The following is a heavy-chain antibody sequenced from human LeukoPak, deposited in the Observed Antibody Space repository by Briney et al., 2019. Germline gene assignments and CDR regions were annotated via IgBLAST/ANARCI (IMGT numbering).Heavy chain of an antibody. V-gene: IGHV4-59*01. D-gene: IGHD5-24*01. CDR1: GGSISSYY. CDR3: ARDRDGYNSLDY. J-gene: IGHJ4*02. Sequence: SETLSLTCSVSGGSISSYYWSWIRQPPGKGLEWIGCIYYSGSTNYNPSLKSRVTISVDTSKNQFSLKLSSVTAADTAVYYCARDRDGYNSLDYWGQGTLVTVSS. CDR2: IYYSGST.